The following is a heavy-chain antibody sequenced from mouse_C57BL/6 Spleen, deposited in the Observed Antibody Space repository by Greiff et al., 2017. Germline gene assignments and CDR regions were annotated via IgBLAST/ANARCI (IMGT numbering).Heavy chain of an antibody. CDR2: IYPRSGNT. J-gene: IGHJ4*01. Sequence: VQLQQSGAELARPGASVKLSCKASGYTFTSSGISWVKQRTGQGLEWIGEIYPRSGNTYYNEKFKGKATLTADKSSSTAYMELRSLTSEDSAVYFCARRHYDYDDAMDYWGQGTSVTVSS. V-gene: IGHV1-81*01. CDR1: GYTFTSSG. D-gene: IGHD2-4*01. CDR3: ARRHYDYDDAMDY.